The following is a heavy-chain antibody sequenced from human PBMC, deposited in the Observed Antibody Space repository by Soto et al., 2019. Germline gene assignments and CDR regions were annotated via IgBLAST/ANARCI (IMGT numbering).Heavy chain of an antibody. D-gene: IGHD1-26*01. CDR2: INHSGST. J-gene: IGHJ4*02. CDR1: GGSFSGYS. V-gene: IGHV4-34*01. Sequence: QVQLQQWGAGLLKPSETLSLTCAVYGGSFSGYSWSWIRQPPGKGLEWIGEINHSGSTNYNPSLKSRVTISVDTSKNQFSLRLSSVTAADTAVYYCARVGGSYRHIDYWGQGTLVTVSS. CDR3: ARVGGSYRHIDY.